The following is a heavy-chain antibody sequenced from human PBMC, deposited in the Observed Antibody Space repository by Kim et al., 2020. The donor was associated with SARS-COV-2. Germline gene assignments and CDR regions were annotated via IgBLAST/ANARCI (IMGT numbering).Heavy chain of an antibody. J-gene: IGHJ5*02. V-gene: IGHV3-48*02. CDR1: GFTFSSYS. Sequence: GGSLRLSCAASGFTFSSYSMNWVRQAPGKGLEWVSYISSSSSTIYYADSVKGRFTISRDNAKNSLYLQMNSLRDEDTAVYYCANVLTGRRGWFDPWGQGTLVTVSS. CDR3: ANVLTGRRGWFDP. CDR2: ISSSSSTI. D-gene: IGHD3-9*01.